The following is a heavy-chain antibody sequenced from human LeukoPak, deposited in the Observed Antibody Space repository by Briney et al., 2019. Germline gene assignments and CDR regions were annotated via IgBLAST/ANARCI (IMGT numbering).Heavy chain of an antibody. V-gene: IGHV4-34*01. CDR3: ARGGYYDSSGYKRY. Sequence: PSETLSLTCAVYGGSFSGYYWSWIRQPPGKGLEWIGEINHSGSTNYNPSLKSRVTISVDTSKNQFSLKLSSVTAADTAVYYCARGGYYDSSGYKRYWGQGTLVTVFS. J-gene: IGHJ4*02. CDR2: INHSGST. D-gene: IGHD3-22*01. CDR1: GGSFSGYY.